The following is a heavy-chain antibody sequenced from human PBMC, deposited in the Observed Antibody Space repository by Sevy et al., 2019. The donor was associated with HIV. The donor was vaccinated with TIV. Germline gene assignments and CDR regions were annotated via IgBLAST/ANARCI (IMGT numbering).Heavy chain of an antibody. D-gene: IGHD1-1*01. CDR1: GFTFSGSA. V-gene: IGHV3-73*01. CDR3: SSHLWSYYYYGMDV. CDR2: IRGKAYSYAT. J-gene: IGHJ6*02. Sequence: GGSLRLSCAASGFTFSGSAMLWVRQASGKGLEWVGRIRGKAYSYATAYAASVKGWFTISRDDSKNTAYLQMNSLKTDDTAVYYCSSHLWSYYYYGMDVWGQGTTVTVSS.